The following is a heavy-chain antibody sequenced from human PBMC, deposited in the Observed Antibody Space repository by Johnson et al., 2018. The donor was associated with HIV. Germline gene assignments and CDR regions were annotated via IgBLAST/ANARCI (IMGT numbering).Heavy chain of an antibody. V-gene: IGHV3-30-3*02. D-gene: IGHD2/OR15-2a*01. CDR1: GFTFSSYA. CDR2: ISYDEKNK. CDR3: AKVLLPQDAFDI. Sequence: QVQLVESGGGVVQPGGSLRLSCQASGFTFSSYAMHWVRQAPGKGPEWLAVISYDEKNKYYADSVKGRFTISRDNAKNSLYLQMNSLRAEDTALYYCAKVLLPQDAFDIWGQGTMVTVSS. J-gene: IGHJ3*02.